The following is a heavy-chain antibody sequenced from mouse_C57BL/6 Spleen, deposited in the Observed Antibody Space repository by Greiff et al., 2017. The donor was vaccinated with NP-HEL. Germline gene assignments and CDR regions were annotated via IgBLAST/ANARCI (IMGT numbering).Heavy chain of an antibody. D-gene: IGHD1-2*01. CDR1: GFSLTSYG. J-gene: IGHJ4*01. CDR2: IWSGGST. Sequence: QVQLQQSGPGLVQPSQSLSITCTVSGFSLTSYGVHWVRQSPGKGLEWLGVIWSGGSTDYNAAFISRLSISKDNSKSQVFFKMNSLQADDTAIYYWARPRLRYAMDYWGQGTSVTVSS. CDR3: ARPRLRYAMDY. V-gene: IGHV2-2*01.